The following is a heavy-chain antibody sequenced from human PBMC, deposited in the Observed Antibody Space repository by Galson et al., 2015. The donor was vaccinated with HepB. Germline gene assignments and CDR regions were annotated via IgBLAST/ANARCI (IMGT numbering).Heavy chain of an antibody. D-gene: IGHD2/OR15-2a*01. CDR1: GFTFSNDG. V-gene: IGHV3-33*01. J-gene: IGHJ6*02. CDR2: IWYDGSNK. CDR3: ARDRGHLYLHGLDV. Sequence: SLRLSCAASGFTFSNDGMHWVRQAPGKGLEWVAVIWYDGSNKYYGDSVKGRFTISRDNSKNTLYLQMNNLRADDTAVYYCARDRGHLYLHGLDVWGQGTTVTVSS.